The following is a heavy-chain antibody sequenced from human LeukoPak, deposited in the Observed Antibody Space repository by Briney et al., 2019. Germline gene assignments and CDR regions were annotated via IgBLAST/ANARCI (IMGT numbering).Heavy chain of an antibody. V-gene: IGHV3-66*02. D-gene: IGHD2-2*01. CDR2: IYSGGST. Sequence: GGSLSLSWAASGFTVSSNYISWVRQAPGRGLEWVSVIYSGGSTYYADSVKGRFTISRDNSKNTLYLQMNSLRAEDTAVYYCARDSSPSSFDYWGQGTLVTVSS. CDR1: GFTVSSNY. CDR3: ARDSSPSSFDY. J-gene: IGHJ4*02.